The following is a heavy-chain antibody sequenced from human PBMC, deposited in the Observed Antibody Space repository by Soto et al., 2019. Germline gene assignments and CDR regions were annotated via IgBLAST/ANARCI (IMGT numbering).Heavy chain of an antibody. J-gene: IGHJ4*02. CDR2: ISGGGGTT. Sequence: TXGSLRISWASSGITFGDYSMSLVLQAPGKGLEWVSGISGGGGTTYYSDSVKGRFTISRDFSKNTLFLQMDSLRAEDTAVYYCEKDRTWQLAYFDFWGQGTLVTVSS. V-gene: IGHV3-23*01. D-gene: IGHD6-19*01. CDR1: GITFGDYS. CDR3: EKDRTWQLAYFDF.